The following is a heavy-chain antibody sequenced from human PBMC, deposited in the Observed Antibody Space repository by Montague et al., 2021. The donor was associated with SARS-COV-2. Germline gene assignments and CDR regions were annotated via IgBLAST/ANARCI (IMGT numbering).Heavy chain of an antibody. CDR2: VFYNKGT. Sequence: SETLSLTCIVSGVSVTDYYWSWIRQPPGKGLEWVGDVFYNKGTNFNPSLKRRVAISVDTSKNQFSLRLTSVTAADPALYYCVRQPHYDGLNGPPDFWDQGTVVTGSS. CDR1: GVSVTDYY. D-gene: IGHD3-16*01. CDR3: VRQPHYDGLNGPPDF. J-gene: IGHJ4*02. V-gene: IGHV4-59*08.